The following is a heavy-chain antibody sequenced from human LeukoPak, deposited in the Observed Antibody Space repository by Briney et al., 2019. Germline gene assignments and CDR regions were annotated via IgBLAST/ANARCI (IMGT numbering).Heavy chain of an antibody. D-gene: IGHD2-15*01. V-gene: IGHV4-34*01. J-gene: IGHJ6*03. CDR2: INHSGST. CDR3: ARLRGYCSGGSCYSLYYYMDV. Sequence: SETLSLTCAVYGGSFSGYYWSWIRQPPGKVLEWIGEINHSGSTNYNPSLKSRVTISVDTSKNQFSLKLSSVTAADTAVYYCARLRGYCSGGSCYSLYYYMDVWGKGTTVTVSS. CDR1: GGSFSGYY.